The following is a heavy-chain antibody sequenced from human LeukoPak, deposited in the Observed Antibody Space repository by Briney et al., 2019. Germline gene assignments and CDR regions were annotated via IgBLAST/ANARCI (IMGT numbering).Heavy chain of an antibody. CDR1: GFTFSSYN. J-gene: IGHJ4*02. Sequence: GGSLRLSCAASGFTFSSYNMNWVRQAPGKGLEWVSSISSSSSYIYYADSVRGRFTISRDNAKNSLYLQMNSLRAEDTAVYYCARGRDGSQSPIDDWGQGTLVTVSS. D-gene: IGHD5-24*01. V-gene: IGHV3-21*01. CDR2: ISSSSSYI. CDR3: ARGRDGSQSPIDD.